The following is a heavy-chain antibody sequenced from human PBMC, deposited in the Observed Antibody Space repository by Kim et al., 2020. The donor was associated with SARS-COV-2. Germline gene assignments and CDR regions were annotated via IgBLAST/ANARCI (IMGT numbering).Heavy chain of an antibody. Sequence: SETLSLTCTVFGGSISSSDYYWGWIRQPPGKGLEWIGSIYYGGNTYYNPSLKSRVTMSVDTSNNHFSLKLRSVTAADTAVYYCARLRVVSAWRNDGFDVWGRGTMVTVSS. CDR1: GGSISSSDYY. CDR2: IYYGGNT. V-gene: IGHV4-39*02. CDR3: ARLRVVSAWRNDGFDV. D-gene: IGHD2-21*01. J-gene: IGHJ3*01.